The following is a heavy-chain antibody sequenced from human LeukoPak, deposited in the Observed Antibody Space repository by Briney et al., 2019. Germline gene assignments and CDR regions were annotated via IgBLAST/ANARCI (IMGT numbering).Heavy chain of an antibody. CDR3: ARDHYGGNSASFDY. CDR2: IWYDGSNK. CDR1: GFTFSSYA. V-gene: IGHV3-33*08. D-gene: IGHD4-23*01. J-gene: IGHJ4*02. Sequence: PGGSLRLSCAASGFTFSSYAMSWVRQAPGKGLEWVAVIWYDGSNKYYADSVKGRFTISRDNSKNTLYLQMNSLRAEDTAVYYCARDHYGGNSASFDYWGQGTLVTVSS.